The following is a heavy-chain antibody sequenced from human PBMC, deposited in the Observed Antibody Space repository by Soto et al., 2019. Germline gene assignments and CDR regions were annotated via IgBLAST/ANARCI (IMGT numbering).Heavy chain of an antibody. J-gene: IGHJ4*02. V-gene: IGHV3-21*01. CDR2: ISSSYCI. CDR3: ARGDVVVLTATSNFDY. CDR1: GFTFSSYT. Sequence: EVQLVESGGGLVKPGGSLRLSCAASGFTFSSYTMKWVRQAPGKGLEWVASISSSYCIKYADSVKGRFTISRDNAKNSLYLQMNSLRAEDTAVYYCARGDVVVLTATSNFDYWGQGTLVTVSS. D-gene: IGHD2-21*02.